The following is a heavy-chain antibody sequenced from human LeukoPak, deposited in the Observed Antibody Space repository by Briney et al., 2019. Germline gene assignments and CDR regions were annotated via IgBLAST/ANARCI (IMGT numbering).Heavy chain of an antibody. CDR2: IRYGGSNT. Sequence: GGSLRLSCAASGFTFSSYGMHWVRQAPGKGLEWVAFIRYGGSNTYYADSVRGRFTISRDNSKYTLYLQMNSLRAEDTAVYYCAKVGKWAKYYGSGRNWFDPWGQGTLVTVSS. J-gene: IGHJ5*02. V-gene: IGHV3-30*02. CDR3: AKVGKWAKYYGSGRNWFDP. CDR1: GFTFSSYG. D-gene: IGHD3-10*01.